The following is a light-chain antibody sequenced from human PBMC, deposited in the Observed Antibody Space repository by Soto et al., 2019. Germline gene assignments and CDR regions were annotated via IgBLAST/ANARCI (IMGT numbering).Light chain of an antibody. CDR3: QQYGSSPYT. V-gene: IGKV3-20*01. Sequence: EIVLTQSPGTLSLSPGGRATLSCRASQTIRSSYLAWYQQKPGQAPGLLIYGASTRATGLPDRFRGRGSGTDFTLTISTLEPEDLAVYYCQQYGSSPYTFGQGTKLEIK. J-gene: IGKJ2*01. CDR2: GAS. CDR1: QTIRSSY.